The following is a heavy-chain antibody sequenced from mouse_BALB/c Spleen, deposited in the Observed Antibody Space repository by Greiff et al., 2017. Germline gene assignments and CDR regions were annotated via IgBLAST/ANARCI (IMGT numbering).Heavy chain of an antibody. V-gene: IGHV7-3*02. Sequence: EVKLMESGGGLVQPGGSLRLSCATSGFTFTDYYMSWVRQPPGKALEWLGFIRNKANGYTTEYSASVKGRFTISRDNSQSILYLQMNTLRAEDSATYYCARRASSYYFDYWGQGTTLTVSS. CDR3: ARRASSYYFDY. CDR1: GFTFTDYY. J-gene: IGHJ2*01. CDR2: IRNKANGYTT. D-gene: IGHD3-3*01.